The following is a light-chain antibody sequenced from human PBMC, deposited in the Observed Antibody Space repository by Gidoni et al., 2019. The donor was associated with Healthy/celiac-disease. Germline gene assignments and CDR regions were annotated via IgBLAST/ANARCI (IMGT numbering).Light chain of an antibody. Sequence: DIVMTQSPDSLAVSLGERATINCKSSQSVLYSPNNKNYLAWYQQKPGQPPKLLIYWASTRESGVPDRFCGSGSGTDFTLTISSLQAEDVAVYYCQQYYSTPQTFGQGTKVEIK. CDR2: WAS. J-gene: IGKJ1*01. CDR1: QSVLYSPNNKNY. V-gene: IGKV4-1*01. CDR3: QQYYSTPQT.